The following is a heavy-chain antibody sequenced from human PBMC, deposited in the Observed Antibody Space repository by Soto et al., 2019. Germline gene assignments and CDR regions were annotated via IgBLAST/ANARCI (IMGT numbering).Heavy chain of an antibody. CDR1: GGTFSSYA. V-gene: IGHV1-69*06. J-gene: IGHJ4*02. CDR2: IIPIFGTA. CDR3: AGVGESNSGSFDY. Sequence: ASVKVSCKASGGTFSSYAISWVRQAPGQGLEWMGGIIPIFGTANYAQKFQGRVTITADKSTSTAYMELSSLRSEDTAVYYCAGVGESNSGSFDYWGQGTLVTVSS. D-gene: IGHD3-22*01.